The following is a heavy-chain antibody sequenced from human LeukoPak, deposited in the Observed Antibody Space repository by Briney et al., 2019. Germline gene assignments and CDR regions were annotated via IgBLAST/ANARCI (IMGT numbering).Heavy chain of an antibody. CDR3: IREYEGGYFDY. CDR1: GYIFTDYY. J-gene: IGHJ4*02. CDR2: IYPSGGTT. Sequence: GASVTVSCKTSGYIFTDYYIHWVRQAPRQGLEWIGIIYPSGGTTDSSQKFKGRVTVTRDTSTSTVYMELRTLRSEDTAIYYCIREYEGGYFDYWGQGTLVTVSS. D-gene: IGHD3-16*01. V-gene: IGHV1-46*01.